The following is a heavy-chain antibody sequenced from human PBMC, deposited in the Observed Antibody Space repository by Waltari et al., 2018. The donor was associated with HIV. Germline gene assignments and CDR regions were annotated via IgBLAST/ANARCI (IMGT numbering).Heavy chain of an antibody. CDR3: ARGGCSGRTCYSKSFDL. J-gene: IGHJ3*01. CDR2: IIPKFGAT. Sequence: QVQLVQSGAEMKMPESSVKVSCKASGGGFRSYTLSWVRQAPGQGLEWMGGIIPKFGATNNAQKFQGRVTITADDSTSTVYLELSSLTSDDTAVYYCARGGCSGRTCYSKSFDLWGQGTRVTVS. V-gene: IGHV1-69*01. D-gene: IGHD2-15*01. CDR1: GGGFRSYT.